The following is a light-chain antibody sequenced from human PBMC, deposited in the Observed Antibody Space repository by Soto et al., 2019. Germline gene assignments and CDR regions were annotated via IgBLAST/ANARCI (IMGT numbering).Light chain of an antibody. CDR3: QQSSDCPWT. V-gene: IGKV1-5*03. Sequence: DIQMTQSPSTLSASVGDRVTITCRASQSINFYLAWYQQKPGKAPKLLIYEASSLESGVPSSFSGSGSGTEFTLTVSSLHPDDFATYYCQQSSDCPWTFGQGTKVDIK. CDR2: EAS. CDR1: QSINFY. J-gene: IGKJ1*01.